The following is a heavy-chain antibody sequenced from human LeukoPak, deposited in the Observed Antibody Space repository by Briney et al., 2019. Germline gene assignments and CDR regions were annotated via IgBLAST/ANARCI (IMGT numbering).Heavy chain of an antibody. CDR2: IKQDGSEK. J-gene: IGHJ3*01. Sequence: GGSLRLSCAASGFTFSSDWMSWVRQAPGKGLEWVANIKQDGSEKYYVDSVKGRFTISRDNSKNTLYLQMNSLRAEDTAVYYCAKDLAPGALDLWGQGTMVTVS. D-gene: IGHD3-10*01. CDR3: AKDLAPGALDL. CDR1: GFTFSSDW. V-gene: IGHV3-7*03.